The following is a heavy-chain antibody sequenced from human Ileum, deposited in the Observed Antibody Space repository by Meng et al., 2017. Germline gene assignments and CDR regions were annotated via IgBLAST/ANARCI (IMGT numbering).Heavy chain of an antibody. CDR2: TKQDGSEK. V-gene: IGHV3-7*01. CDR1: GFTFRSYW. CDR3: VADWRAVTTKY. Sequence: VQLGVSGGGLVQLGGSLRLSCVASGFTFRSYWMSWVRQAPGKGLEWVANTKQDGSEKYYVDSVKGRFTISRDNAQNSLFLQMNNLRVEDTAVYYCVADWRAVTTKYWGQGTLVTVSS. J-gene: IGHJ4*02. D-gene: IGHD4-17*01.